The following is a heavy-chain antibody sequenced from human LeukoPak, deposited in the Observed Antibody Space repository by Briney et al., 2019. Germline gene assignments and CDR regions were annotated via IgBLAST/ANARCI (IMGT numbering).Heavy chain of an antibody. CDR1: GYSFTGHY. Sequence: ASVKVSCKASGYSFTGHYMHWVRQAPGQGLEWMGWINPKSGGTNYAQKFQGRVTMTRDTSISTAYMELSSLRSDDTAVYYCARGSSIHVLLYHYYYMDVWGKGTTVAVSS. D-gene: IGHD2-2*01. CDR3: ARGSSIHVLLYHYYYMDV. J-gene: IGHJ6*03. V-gene: IGHV1-2*02. CDR2: INPKSGGT.